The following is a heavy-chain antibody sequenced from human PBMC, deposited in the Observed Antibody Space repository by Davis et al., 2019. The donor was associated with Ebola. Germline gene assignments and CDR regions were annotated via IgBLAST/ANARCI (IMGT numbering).Heavy chain of an antibody. CDR3: AKRTILRD. V-gene: IGHV3-21*01. Sequence: GGSLRLSCAASGFTFSTYSMNWVRQAPGKGLEWVSSISSSSSFIYYADSVKGRFTISRDNSKNTLYLQMNSLRAEDTAVYYCAKRTILRDWGQGTLVTVSS. CDR2: ISSSSSFI. CDR1: GFTFSTYS. J-gene: IGHJ4*02. D-gene: IGHD4-17*01.